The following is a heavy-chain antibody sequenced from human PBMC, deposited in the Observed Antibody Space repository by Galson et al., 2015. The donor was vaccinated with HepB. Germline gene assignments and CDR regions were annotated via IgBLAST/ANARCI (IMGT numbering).Heavy chain of an antibody. CDR1: GYTFTGYY. CDR3: ARGGCSGGSCYTTRGWGDWFDP. J-gene: IGHJ5*02. D-gene: IGHD2-15*01. Sequence: SVKVSCKASGYTFTGYYMHWVRQAPGQGLEWMGRINPNSGGTNYAQKFQGRVTMTRDTSISTAYMELSRLRSDDTAVYYCARGGCSGGSCYTTRGWGDWFDPWGQGTLVTVSS. V-gene: IGHV1-2*06. CDR2: INPNSGGT.